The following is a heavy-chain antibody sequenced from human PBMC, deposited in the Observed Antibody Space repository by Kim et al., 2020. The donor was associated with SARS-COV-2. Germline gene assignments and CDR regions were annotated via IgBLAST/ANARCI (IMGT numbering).Heavy chain of an antibody. CDR2: ISYGGTT. Sequence: SETLSLTCTVSGGSINSRSHYWAWIRQPPGKGLEWIGSISYGGTTYYNPSLKSRVTISLDTSKNQFSLKLNSVTAADTAIYYCARLYDTTGYYPNWFDPWGQGTLVPVSS. CDR1: GGSINSRSHY. V-gene: IGHV4-39*01. J-gene: IGHJ5*02. CDR3: ARLYDTTGYYPNWFDP. D-gene: IGHD3-22*01.